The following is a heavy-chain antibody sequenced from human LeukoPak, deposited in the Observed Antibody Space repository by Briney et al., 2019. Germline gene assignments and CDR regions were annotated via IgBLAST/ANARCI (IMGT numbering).Heavy chain of an antibody. CDR2: IWYDGSNK. D-gene: IGHD5-12*01. V-gene: IGHV3-33*01. J-gene: IGHJ4*02. Sequence: GRSLRLSCAASGFTFSSYGMHWVRQAPGKGLEWVAVIWYDGSNKYYADSVKGQFTISRDNSKNTLYLQMNSLRAEDTAVYYCARSRGYSGYDEGIDYWGQGTLVTVSS. CDR3: ARSRGYSGYDEGIDY. CDR1: GFTFSSYG.